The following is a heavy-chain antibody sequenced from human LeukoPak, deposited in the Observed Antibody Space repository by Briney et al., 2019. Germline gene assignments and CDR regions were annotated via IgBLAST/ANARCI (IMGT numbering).Heavy chain of an antibody. V-gene: IGHV3-11*03. CDR1: GFTFSDYY. J-gene: IGHJ4*02. CDR3: ARTARIPEA. Sequence: GGSLRLSCAASGFTFSDYYMSWIRQAPGKGLGSISYISGSGSDTNYADSVRGRFTISRDNAKNSLYLQMNSLTADDTAVDYCARTARIPEAWGQGTLVTVSS. CDR2: ISGSGSDT.